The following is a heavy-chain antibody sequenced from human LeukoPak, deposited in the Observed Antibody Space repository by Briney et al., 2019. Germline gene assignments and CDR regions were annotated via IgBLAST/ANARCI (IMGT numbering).Heavy chain of an antibody. CDR2: IYYSGST. V-gene: IGHV4-59*01. D-gene: IGHD3-22*01. CDR1: GGSISSYY. Sequence: PSETLSLTCTVSGGSISSYYWSWIRQPPGRGLEWIGYIYYSGSTNYNPSLESRVTISVDTSKNQFSLKLSSVTAADTAVYYCAREGGYYDSSGYYNSANWFDPWGQGTLVTVSS. CDR3: AREGGYYDSSGYYNSANWFDP. J-gene: IGHJ5*02.